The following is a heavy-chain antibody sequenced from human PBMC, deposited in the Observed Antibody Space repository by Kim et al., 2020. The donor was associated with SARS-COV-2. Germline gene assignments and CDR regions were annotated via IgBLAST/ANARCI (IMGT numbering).Heavy chain of an antibody. CDR1: GFTFSDYY. CDR2: ISSSGSTI. J-gene: IGHJ6*02. D-gene: IGHD2-15*01. Sequence: GGSLRLSCAASGFTFSDYYMSWIRQAPGKGLEWVSYISSSGSTIYYADSVKGRFTISRDNAKNSLYLQMNSLRAEDTAVYYCARDPRYGGNTYYYYYGMDVWGQGTTVTVSS. CDR3: ARDPRYGGNTYYYYYGMDV. V-gene: IGHV3-11*01.